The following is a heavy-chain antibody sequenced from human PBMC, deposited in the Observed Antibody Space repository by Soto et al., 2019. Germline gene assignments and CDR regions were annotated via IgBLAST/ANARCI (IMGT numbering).Heavy chain of an antibody. J-gene: IGHJ4*02. Sequence: LRLSCAASGFTFSSYAMSWVRQAPGKGLEWVSAISGSGGSTYYADSVKGRFTISRDNSKNTLYLQMNSLRAEDTAVYYCAKDRPYYDILTGYYTPSYFDYWGQGTLVTVSS. V-gene: IGHV3-23*01. D-gene: IGHD3-9*01. CDR2: ISGSGGST. CDR1: GFTFSSYA. CDR3: AKDRPYYDILTGYYTPSYFDY.